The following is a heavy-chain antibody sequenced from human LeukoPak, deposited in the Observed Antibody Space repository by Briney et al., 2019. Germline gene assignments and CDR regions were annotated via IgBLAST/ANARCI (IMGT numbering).Heavy chain of an antibody. V-gene: IGHV3-30*18. CDR1: GFTFSSFG. CDR3: AKEGEIVVVPAEHYYFDY. Sequence: GRSLRLSCAASGFTFSSFGMHWVRQAPGKGLEWVAVVSYDGNNKYYADSVKGRFTISRDNSKNTLYLQMNSLRAEDTAVYYCAKEGEIVVVPAEHYYFDYWGQGTLVTVSS. J-gene: IGHJ4*02. D-gene: IGHD2-2*01. CDR2: VSYDGNNK.